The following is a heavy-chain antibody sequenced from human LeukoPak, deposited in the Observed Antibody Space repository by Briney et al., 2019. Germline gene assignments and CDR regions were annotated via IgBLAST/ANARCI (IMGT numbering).Heavy chain of an antibody. J-gene: IGHJ4*02. CDR3: ARVGTDYGDPSYFDY. D-gene: IGHD4-17*01. Sequence: SETLSLTCTVSGDSISSYYWSWIRQPPGKGLGWIGYIYYSGSTNYNPSLKSRVTISVDTSKNQFSLKLSSVTAADTAVYYCARVGTDYGDPSYFDYWGQGTLVTVSS. CDR1: GDSISSYY. CDR2: IYYSGST. V-gene: IGHV4-59*12.